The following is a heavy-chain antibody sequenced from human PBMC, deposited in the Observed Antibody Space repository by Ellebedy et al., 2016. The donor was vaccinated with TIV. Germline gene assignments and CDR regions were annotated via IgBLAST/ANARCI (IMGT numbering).Heavy chain of an antibody. V-gene: IGHV3-48*02. CDR1: GFTFSSYS. D-gene: IGHD3-10*01. J-gene: IGHJ4*02. CDR3: AREYYGSGSYLTKGYFDY. CDR2: ISSSSSTI. Sequence: PGGSLRLSCAASGFTFSSYSMNWVRQAPGKGLEWVSYISSSSSTIYYADSVKGRFTISRDNAKNSLYLQMNSLRDEDTAVYYCAREYYGSGSYLTKGYFDYWGQGTLVTVSS.